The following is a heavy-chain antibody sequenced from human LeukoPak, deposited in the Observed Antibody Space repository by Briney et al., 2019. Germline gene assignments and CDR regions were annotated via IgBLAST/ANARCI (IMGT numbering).Heavy chain of an antibody. V-gene: IGHV3-7*03. CDR2: INQAGSEE. CDR1: GFTFSIYW. D-gene: IGHD2-21*01. CDR3: AIASGGRGGLDS. J-gene: IGHJ4*02. Sequence: GGSLRLSCVASGFTFSIYWMSWVRQAPGKGLEWVANINQAGSEEYYVDSVEGRFTISRDNAKNSLYLQLNSLRAEDTAVYYCAIASGGRGGLDSWGQGTLVTVSS.